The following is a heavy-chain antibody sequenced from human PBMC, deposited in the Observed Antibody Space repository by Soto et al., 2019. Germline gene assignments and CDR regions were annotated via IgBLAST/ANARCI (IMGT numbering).Heavy chain of an antibody. Sequence: ASVKFSCKASGYTFSGSVMHWVRQAPGQRLEWMGWINADNGNTKYSQKFQDRVTLTSDTSASTAYLELSSLRSEDTTVSYCATEIDATTVNSLDYCGQGPLVTVYS. CDR2: INADNGNT. V-gene: IGHV1-3*01. CDR3: ATEIDATTVNSLDY. J-gene: IGHJ4*02. CDR1: GYTFSGSV. D-gene: IGHD4-17*01.